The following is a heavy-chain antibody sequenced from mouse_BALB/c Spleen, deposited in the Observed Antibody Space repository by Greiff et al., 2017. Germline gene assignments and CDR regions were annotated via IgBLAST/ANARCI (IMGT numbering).Heavy chain of an antibody. Sequence: VQVVESGPGLVAPSQSLSITCTVSGFSLTSYGVHWVRQPPGKGLEWLGVIWAGGSTNYNSALMSRLSISKDNSKSQVFLKMNSLQTDDTAMYYCARVSFITTATDYAMDYWGQGTSVTVSS. V-gene: IGHV2-9*02. J-gene: IGHJ4*01. CDR3: ARVSFITTATDYAMDY. CDR1: GFSLTSYG. D-gene: IGHD1-2*01. CDR2: IWAGGST.